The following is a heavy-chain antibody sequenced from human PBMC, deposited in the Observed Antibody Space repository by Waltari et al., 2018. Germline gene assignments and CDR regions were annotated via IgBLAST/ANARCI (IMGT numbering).Heavy chain of an antibody. CDR3: VKDNSHGGKFLDS. V-gene: IGHV3-30*18. J-gene: IGHJ4*02. Sequence: QVRLIESGGGAVQPGGSLRLSCFASGFTLSQSGMHWVRQAPGKGLEWLTLISFDGKETYYGDSAEGRFTISRDNSRDTLYLQLDNLRVEDTAEYYCVKDNSHGGKFLDSWGPGAQVIVFS. D-gene: IGHD2-15*01. CDR2: ISFDGKET. CDR1: GFTLSQSG.